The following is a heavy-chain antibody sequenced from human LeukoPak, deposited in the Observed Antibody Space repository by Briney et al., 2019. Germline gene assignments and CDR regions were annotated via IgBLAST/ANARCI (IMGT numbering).Heavy chain of an antibody. CDR2: INHSGST. D-gene: IGHD2-2*01. Sequence: SETLSLTCAVYGGSFSGYYWSWIRQPPGKGLEWIGEINHSGSTNYNPSLKSRVTISADTSKSQFSLRLSSVTAADTAVYYCARVVRAGIYFDSWGQGTLVTVSS. V-gene: IGHV4-34*01. CDR1: GGSFSGYY. CDR3: ARVVRAGIYFDS. J-gene: IGHJ4*02.